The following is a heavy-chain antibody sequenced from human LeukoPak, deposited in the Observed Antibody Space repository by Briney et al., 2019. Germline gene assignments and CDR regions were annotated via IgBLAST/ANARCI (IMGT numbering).Heavy chain of an antibody. Sequence: SVKVSCKASGGTFSSYAISWVRQAPGQGLEWMGGIIPIFGTANYAQKFQGRVTITTDESTSTAYMELSSLRSEDTAVYYCARDLMTRYCSGGSCYSPYYYGMDVWGQGTTVTVSS. CDR1: GGTFSSYA. CDR3: ARDLMTRYCSGGSCYSPYYYGMDV. CDR2: IIPIFGTA. V-gene: IGHV1-69*05. J-gene: IGHJ6*02. D-gene: IGHD2-15*01.